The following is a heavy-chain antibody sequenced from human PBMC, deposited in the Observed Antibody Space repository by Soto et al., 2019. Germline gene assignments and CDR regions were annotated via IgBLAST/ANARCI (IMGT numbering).Heavy chain of an antibody. Sequence: GESLKISCNGSGCSFTSYWICWVRQMPWKGLEWMGIIYPGDSDTRYSPSFQGQVTISADKSISTAYLQWSSLKASDTAMYYCARMGFGELPQTLGWERYGMDVWGQGTTVTVSS. D-gene: IGHD3-10*01. CDR1: GCSFTSYW. V-gene: IGHV5-51*01. J-gene: IGHJ6*02. CDR2: IYPGDSDT. CDR3: ARMGFGELPQTLGWERYGMDV.